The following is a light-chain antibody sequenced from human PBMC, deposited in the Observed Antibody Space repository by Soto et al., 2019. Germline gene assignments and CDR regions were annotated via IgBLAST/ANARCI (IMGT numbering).Light chain of an antibody. V-gene: IGLV1-47*01. CDR3: AAWDDSLSALV. CDR1: SSNIGSNS. Sequence: QAVVTQPPSASGTPGQRVTISCSGSSSNIGSNSVYWYQQLPGTAPKLLIYRNNQRPSGVPDRFSGSKSGTSASLAISGLRSEDEADYYCAAWDDSLSALVFGGGTKLTVL. CDR2: RNN. J-gene: IGLJ2*01.